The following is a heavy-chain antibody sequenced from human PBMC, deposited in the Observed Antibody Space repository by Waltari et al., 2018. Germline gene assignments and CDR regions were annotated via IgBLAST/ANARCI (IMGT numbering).Heavy chain of an antibody. CDR1: GFLFSSTG. CDR3: ATRYT. J-gene: IGHJ4*02. D-gene: IGHD3-9*01. Sequence: EVQLLESGGGWVQPGGSLRLSCAGPGFLFSSTGMNWFHQPPGKGLEWVSGISAGGEETYYAESVKGRFTISRDNSKNTLYVQLSSLTAQDTAVYYCATRYTWGQGTLVTVSS. V-gene: IGHV3-23*01. CDR2: ISAGGEET.